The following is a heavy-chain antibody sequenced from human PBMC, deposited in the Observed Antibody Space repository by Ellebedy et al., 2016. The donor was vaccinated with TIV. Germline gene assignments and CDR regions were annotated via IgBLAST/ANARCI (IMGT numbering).Heavy chain of an antibody. D-gene: IGHD3-10*01. CDR2: ISAYNGNT. CDR3: AREGYYGSGSSNYYYYGMDV. V-gene: IGHV1-18*01. CDR1: GYSFTSYD. Sequence: AASVKVSCTASGYSFTSYDINWVRQATGQGPEWMGWISAYNGNTNYAQKLQGRVTMTTDTSTSTAYMEVRSLRSDDTAVYYCAREGYYGSGSSNYYYYGMDVWGQGTTVTVSS. J-gene: IGHJ6*02.